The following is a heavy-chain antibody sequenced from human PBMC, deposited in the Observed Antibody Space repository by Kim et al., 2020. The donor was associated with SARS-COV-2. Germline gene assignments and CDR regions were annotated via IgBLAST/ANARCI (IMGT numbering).Heavy chain of an antibody. V-gene: IGHV3-21*01. Sequence: GGSLRLSCAASGATFSSYSMNWVRQAPGKGLEWVSSISSSSNYIYYADSVKGRFTTSRDNAKNSLYLQMNSLRAEDTAVYYCARVTGAYDILTGRDYYGMDVWGQGTTVTVSS. CDR3: ARVTGAYDILTGRDYYGMDV. J-gene: IGHJ6*02. CDR2: ISSSSNYI. D-gene: IGHD3-9*01. CDR1: GATFSSYS.